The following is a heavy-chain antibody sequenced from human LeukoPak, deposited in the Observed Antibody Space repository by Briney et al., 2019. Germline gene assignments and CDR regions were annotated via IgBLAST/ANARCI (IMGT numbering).Heavy chain of an antibody. CDR3: AREGRGSYSGYFDY. V-gene: IGHV3-48*04. Sequence: GGSLRLSCAASGFTFTTYWMTWVRQAPGKGLEWVSYISSSGSAIYYADSVKGRFTISRDNAKNSLYLQMNSLRAEDTAAYYCAREGRGSYSGYFDYWGQGTLVTVSS. D-gene: IGHD1-26*01. J-gene: IGHJ4*02. CDR2: ISSSGSAI. CDR1: GFTFTTYW.